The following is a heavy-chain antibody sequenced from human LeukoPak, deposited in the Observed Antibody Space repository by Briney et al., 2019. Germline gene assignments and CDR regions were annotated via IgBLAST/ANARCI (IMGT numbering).Heavy chain of an antibody. CDR2: IIPIFGTA. J-gene: IGHJ6*02. D-gene: IGHD2-2*02. Sequence: GASVKVSCKASGDTFSSYAISWVRQAPGQGLEWMGGIIPIFGTANYAQKFQGRVTITADESTSTAYMELSSLRSEDTAVYYCARARDYCTSTRCYSPHHYGIDVWGQGTTVIVSS. CDR1: GDTFSSYA. V-gene: IGHV1-69*13. CDR3: ARARDYCTSTRCYSPHHYGIDV.